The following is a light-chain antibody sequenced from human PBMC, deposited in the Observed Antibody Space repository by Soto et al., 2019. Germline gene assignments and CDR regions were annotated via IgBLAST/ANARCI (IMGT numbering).Light chain of an antibody. V-gene: IGKV1-39*01. CDR3: QQSYSTLT. Sequence: DIQMTQSPSSLSASVGDRVTITCRASPSISSYLNWYQQKPGKAPKLLIYAASSLQSGVPSRFSGSGSGTDFTLTIGSLQPEDFATYYCQQSYSTLTFGPGTKVDIK. J-gene: IGKJ3*01. CDR2: AAS. CDR1: PSISSY.